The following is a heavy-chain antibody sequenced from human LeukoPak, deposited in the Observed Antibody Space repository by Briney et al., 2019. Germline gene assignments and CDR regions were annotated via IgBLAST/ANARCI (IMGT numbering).Heavy chain of an antibody. Sequence: SGGSLRLSCVASRFTFSNYWMSWVRQAPGKGLEWVANINQDGSKKRYADSMKGRFTISRDNAKESLYLQLNSLRAEDTAVYYCAKWGPYCVGDYCPALDSWGQGTLVTVSS. CDR1: RFTFSNYW. CDR3: AKWGPYCVGDYCPALDS. V-gene: IGHV3-7*01. CDR2: INQDGSKK. J-gene: IGHJ4*02. D-gene: IGHD2-21*02.